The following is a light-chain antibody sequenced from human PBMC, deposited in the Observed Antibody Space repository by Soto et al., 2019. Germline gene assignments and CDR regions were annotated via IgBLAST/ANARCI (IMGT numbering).Light chain of an antibody. V-gene: IGKV1-5*01. J-gene: IGKJ2*01. Sequence: DIQMTQSPSAMSASVGDGVTITCRASQNISDWLAWYQQRPGKAPKFLIYDASNLETGVSSRFSGSGSGTEFTLTIRSLQPDDFATYYCQQYDSSSPTFGQGTKLEIK. CDR1: QNISDW. CDR2: DAS. CDR3: QQYDSSSPT.